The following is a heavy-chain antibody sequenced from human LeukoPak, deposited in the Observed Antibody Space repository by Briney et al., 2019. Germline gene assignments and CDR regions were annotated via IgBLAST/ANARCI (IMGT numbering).Heavy chain of an antibody. J-gene: IGHJ4*02. V-gene: IGHV3-23*01. CDR3: AKDRAGSYYSYYFDY. D-gene: IGHD3-10*01. CDR1: GFTFSSYS. Sequence: GGSLRLSCATSGFTFSSYSMNWVRQAPGKGLEWVSAISGSGGSTYYADSVKGRFTISRDNSKNTLYLQMNSLRAEDTAVYYCAKDRAGSYYSYYFDYWGQGTLVTVSS. CDR2: ISGSGGST.